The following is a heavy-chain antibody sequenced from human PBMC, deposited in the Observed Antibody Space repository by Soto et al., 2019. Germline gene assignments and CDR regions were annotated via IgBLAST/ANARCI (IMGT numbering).Heavy chain of an antibody. CDR3: ARGPWLGDYVWGSYRFDY. CDR1: GYTFTSYY. V-gene: IGHV1-46*03. D-gene: IGHD3-16*02. Sequence: QVQLVQSGAEVKKPGASVKVSCKASGYTFTSYYMHWVRQAPGQGLEWMGIINPSGGSTSYAQKFQGRVTMTRDTSTCTVYMELSSLRSEDTAVYYCARGPWLGDYVWGSYRFDYWGQGTLVTVSS. J-gene: IGHJ4*02. CDR2: INPSGGST.